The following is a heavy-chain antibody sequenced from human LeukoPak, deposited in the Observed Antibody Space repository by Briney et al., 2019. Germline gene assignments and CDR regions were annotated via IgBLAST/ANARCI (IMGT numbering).Heavy chain of an antibody. CDR3: ARGWGYYGSGSYSLDDY. D-gene: IGHD3-10*01. CDR2: IIPIFGTA. Sequence: ASVKVSCKASGATFSSYAISWVRQAPGHGLEWMGGIIPIFGTANYAQKFQGRVTITADESTSTAYMELSSLRSEDTAADYCARGWGYYGSGSYSLDDYWGQGTLVTVSS. CDR1: GATFSSYA. V-gene: IGHV1-69*13. J-gene: IGHJ4*02.